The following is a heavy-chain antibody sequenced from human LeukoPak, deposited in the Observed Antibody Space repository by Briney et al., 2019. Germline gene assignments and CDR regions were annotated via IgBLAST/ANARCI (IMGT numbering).Heavy chain of an antibody. CDR2: IRYDGSNK. CDR1: GFTFSSYG. J-gene: IGHJ4*02. Sequence: GGSLRLSCAASGFTFSSYGMHWVRQAPGKGLEWVAFIRYDGSNKYYADSVKGRFTISRDNPKNTLYLQMNSLRAEDTAVYYCARWVVVAATIDYWGQGTLVTVSS. D-gene: IGHD2-15*01. V-gene: IGHV3-30*02. CDR3: ARWVVVAATIDY.